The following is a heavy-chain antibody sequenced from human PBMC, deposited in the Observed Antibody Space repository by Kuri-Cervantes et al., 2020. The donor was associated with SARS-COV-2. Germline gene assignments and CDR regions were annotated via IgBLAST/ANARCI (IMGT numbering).Heavy chain of an antibody. Sequence: SETLSLTCAVSGYSISSGYYWGWIRQPPGKGLEWIGSICHSGSTYYNPSLRSRATIFLDTSKNQFSLKLRSVTAADTVMYYCARGVGGGETFDFWGQGTLVTVSS. V-gene: IGHV4-38-2*01. CDR2: ICHSGST. CDR1: GYSISSGYY. D-gene: IGHD3-16*01. J-gene: IGHJ4*02. CDR3: ARGVGGGETFDF.